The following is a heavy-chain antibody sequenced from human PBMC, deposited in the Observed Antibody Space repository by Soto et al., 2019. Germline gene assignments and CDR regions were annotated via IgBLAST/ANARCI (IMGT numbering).Heavy chain of an antibody. CDR2: IIPIFGTA. CDR3: ARDKFPSADIFSPPDY. D-gene: IGHD3-9*01. CDR1: GGTFSSYA. V-gene: IGHV1-69*12. Sequence: QVQLVQSGAEVKKPGSSVKVSCKASGGTFSSYAISWVRQAPGQGLEWMGGIIPIFGTANYAQKFQGRVTIPADESTSKADLELSSLRSEVTAVYYCARDKFPSADIFSPPDYWGQGTLVTVSS. J-gene: IGHJ4*02.